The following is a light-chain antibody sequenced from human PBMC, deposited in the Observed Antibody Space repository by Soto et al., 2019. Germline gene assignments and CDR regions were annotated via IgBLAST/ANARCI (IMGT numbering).Light chain of an antibody. CDR2: GSS. CDR3: GAWDNSLSGKV. V-gene: IGLV1-40*01. CDR1: SSNIGAGYD. J-gene: IGLJ3*02. Sequence: QSVLTQPPSVSGAPGQRVSISCTGSSSNIGAGYDVHWFQQLPGTAPKLLIYGSSNRPSGVPDRFSGSKSGTSASLAITGLQAEDEADYYCGAWDNSLSGKVFGGGT.